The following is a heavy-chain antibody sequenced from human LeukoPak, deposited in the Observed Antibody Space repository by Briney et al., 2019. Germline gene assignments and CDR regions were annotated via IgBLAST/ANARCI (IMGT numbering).Heavy chain of an antibody. CDR2: INHSGST. V-gene: IGHV4-34*01. D-gene: IGHD3-22*01. J-gene: IGHJ3*02. Sequence: SETLSLTCAVYGGSFSGYYWSWIRQPPGKGLEWIGEINHSGSTNYNPSLKSRVTISVDTSKNQFSLKLSSVTAADTAVYYCARGLTYYDSSSDAFDIWGQGTMVTVSS. CDR1: GGSFSGYY. CDR3: ARGLTYYDSSSDAFDI.